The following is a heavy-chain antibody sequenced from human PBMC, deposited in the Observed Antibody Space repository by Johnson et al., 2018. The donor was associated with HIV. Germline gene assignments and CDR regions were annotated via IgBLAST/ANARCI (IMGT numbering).Heavy chain of an antibody. J-gene: IGHJ3*02. CDR3: ANTGIDAFDI. Sequence: MQLVESGGGVVQPGGSLRLSCAASGFSFSSYGMSWVRQAPGKGLEWVSGINWNGGSTGYADSVKGRFTISRDNAKNSLYLQMNSLRVEDTALYYCANTGIDAFDIWGQGTMVTVSS. D-gene: IGHD1-26*01. CDR2: INWNGGST. V-gene: IGHV3-20*04. CDR1: GFSFSSYG.